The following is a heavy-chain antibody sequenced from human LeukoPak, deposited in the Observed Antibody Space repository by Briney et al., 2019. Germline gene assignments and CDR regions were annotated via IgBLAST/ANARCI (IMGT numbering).Heavy chain of an antibody. CDR2: IIPILGIA. CDR1: GGTFSSYA. Sequence: VASVKVSCKASGGTFSSYAISWVRQAPGQGLEWMGRIIPILGIANYAQKFQGRVTITADKSTSTAYMELSSLRSEDTAVYYCASTLNYYDSSGYYPPIDYYYGMDVWGQGTTVTVSS. V-gene: IGHV1-69*04. CDR3: ASTLNYYDSSGYYPPIDYYYGMDV. D-gene: IGHD3-22*01. J-gene: IGHJ6*02.